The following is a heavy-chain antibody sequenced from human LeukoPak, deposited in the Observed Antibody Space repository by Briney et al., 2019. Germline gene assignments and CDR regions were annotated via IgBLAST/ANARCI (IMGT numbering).Heavy chain of an antibody. D-gene: IGHD4-17*01. J-gene: IGHJ6*04. CDR1: GFTFSSYA. Sequence: PGGSLRLSCAASGFTFSSYAMSWVRQAPGKGLEWVSAISGSGGSTYYADSVKGRFTISRDNSKNTLYLQMNSLRAEDTAVYYCAKGMVDYGDSRRYYYYGMDVWGKGTTVTVSS. CDR3: AKGMVDYGDSRRYYYYGMDV. CDR2: ISGSGGST. V-gene: IGHV3-23*01.